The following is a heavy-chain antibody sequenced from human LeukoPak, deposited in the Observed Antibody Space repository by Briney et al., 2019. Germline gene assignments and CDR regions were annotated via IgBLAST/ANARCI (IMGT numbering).Heavy chain of an antibody. CDR2: IFYTGTT. V-gene: IGHV4-59*08. J-gene: IGHJ4*02. D-gene: IGHD2/OR15-2a*01. CDR3: ARHHPRNTVDF. Sequence: SETLSLTCTVSGDSISGNYWSWIRQPPGKGLEWIGYIFYTGTTNYNPSLKSRVTISVDMSKNHFSLKLNSVTAADTAVYYCARHHPRNTVDFWGQGTLVTVSS. CDR1: GDSISGNY.